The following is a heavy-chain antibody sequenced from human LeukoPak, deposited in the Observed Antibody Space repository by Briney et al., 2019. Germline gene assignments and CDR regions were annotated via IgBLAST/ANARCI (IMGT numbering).Heavy chain of an antibody. CDR1: GGSISSSSYY. V-gene: IGHV4-39*07. D-gene: IGHD5-24*01. CDR3: ARGGRDGFTITEGGNWFDP. CDR2: IYYSGST. Sequence: SETLSLTCTVSGGSISSSSYYWGWIRQPPGKGLEWIGSIYYSGSTYYNPSLKSRVTISVDTSKNQFSLKLSSVTAADTAVYYCARGGRDGFTITEGGNWFDPWGQGTLVTVSS. J-gene: IGHJ5*02.